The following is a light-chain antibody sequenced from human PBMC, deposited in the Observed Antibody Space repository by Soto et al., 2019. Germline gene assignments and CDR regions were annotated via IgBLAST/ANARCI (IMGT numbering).Light chain of an antibody. CDR3: QQLNSYPLT. V-gene: IGKV1-9*01. CDR2: AAS. Sequence: DIQLTQSPSFLSSSVGDRVTISCRASQGISIHLAWYQQKPGKAPKLPIYAASTLESGAPSRFSGSGSGTEFTLTISSLQPEDFATYYCQQLNSYPLTFGGGTKVEIK. J-gene: IGKJ4*01. CDR1: QGISIH.